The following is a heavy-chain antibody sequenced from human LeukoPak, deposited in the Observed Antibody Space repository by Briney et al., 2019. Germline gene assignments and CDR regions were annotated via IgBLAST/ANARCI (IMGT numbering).Heavy chain of an antibody. CDR3: AREGYTYGYYFYYYGMDV. CDR1: GFTFSSYS. D-gene: IGHD5-18*01. V-gene: IGHV3-21*01. Sequence: PGGSLRLSCAASGFTFSSYSMNWVRQAPGKGLEWVSSISSSDSYIYYADSVKGGFTISRDNAKNSLYLQMNSLRAEDTAVYYCAREGYTYGYYFYYYGMDVWGQGTTVTVSS. J-gene: IGHJ6*02. CDR2: ISSSDSYI.